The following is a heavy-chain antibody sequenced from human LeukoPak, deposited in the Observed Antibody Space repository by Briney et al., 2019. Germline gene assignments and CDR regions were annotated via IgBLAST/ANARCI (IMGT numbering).Heavy chain of an antibody. Sequence: GGSLRLSCAASGFTFSTYGMSWVRQTPGKGLEWVSGITGSGAGTYYADSVKGRFTISRDNSKYTLHLHMNSLRAEDTAAYYCAKKVLSTRDILLGPFDYWGQGTLVTVSS. CDR1: GFTFSTYG. V-gene: IGHV3-23*01. CDR3: AKKVLSTRDILLGPFDY. J-gene: IGHJ4*02. D-gene: IGHD5/OR15-5a*01. CDR2: ITGSGAGT.